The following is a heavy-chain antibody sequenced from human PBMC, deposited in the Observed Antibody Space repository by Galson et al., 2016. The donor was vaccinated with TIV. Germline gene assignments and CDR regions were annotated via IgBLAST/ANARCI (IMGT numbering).Heavy chain of an antibody. V-gene: IGHV1-58*02. CDR1: GFMFTSSA. CDR3: VRHKGGYNFGFSLDN. J-gene: IGHJ4*02. CDR2: IVVGSGDT. D-gene: IGHD5-18*01. Sequence: SVKVSCKASGFMFTSSAMQWVRQARGERLEWIGWIVVGSGDTDHAQKFQERVTFIRDMSTRTVYMELRSLRSEDTAIYYCVRHKGGYNFGFSLDNWGQGTLVTVSS.